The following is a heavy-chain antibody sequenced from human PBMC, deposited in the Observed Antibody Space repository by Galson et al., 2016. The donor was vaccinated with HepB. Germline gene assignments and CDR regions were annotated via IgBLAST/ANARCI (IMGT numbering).Heavy chain of an antibody. CDR2: TYYRSKWFR. V-gene: IGHV6-1*01. J-gene: IGHJ1*01. D-gene: IGHD1-1*01. CDR3: ARVPTRDWYERYFQH. CDR1: GDSVSSDSAA. Sequence: CAISGDSVSSDSAAWNWIRQSPSRGLEWLGRTYYRSKWFREYAVSLKGRITITPDTSKNQFSLHLNSVTPEDTAVYYCARVPTRDWYERYFQHWGQGTPVTVSS.